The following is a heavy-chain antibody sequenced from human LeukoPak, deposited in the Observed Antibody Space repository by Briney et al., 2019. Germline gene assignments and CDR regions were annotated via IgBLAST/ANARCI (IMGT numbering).Heavy chain of an antibody. V-gene: IGHV1-69*04. D-gene: IGHD6-13*01. CDR2: IIPILGIA. CDR3: ARGLSSSWYEVGPFDY. J-gene: IGHJ4*02. CDR1: GGTFSSYA. Sequence: SVKVSCKASGGTFSSYAISWVRQAPGQGLEWMGRIIPILGIANYAQKFQGRVTITADKSTSTAYMELSSLRSEDTAVYYCARGLSSSWYEVGPFDYWGQGTLVTVSS.